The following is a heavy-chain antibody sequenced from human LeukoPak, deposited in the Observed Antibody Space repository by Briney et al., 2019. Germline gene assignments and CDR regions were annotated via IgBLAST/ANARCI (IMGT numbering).Heavy chain of an antibody. Sequence: PGGSLRLSCAASGFTFSRYDMHWVRQAPGKGLEWVTFIRYDGSNKYYADSVKGRFTISRDNSKNTLYLQMNSLRAEDTAVYYCATATESAFDIWGQGTMVTVSS. J-gene: IGHJ3*02. V-gene: IGHV3-30*02. CDR3: ATATESAFDI. CDR1: GFTFSRYD. CDR2: IRYDGSNK.